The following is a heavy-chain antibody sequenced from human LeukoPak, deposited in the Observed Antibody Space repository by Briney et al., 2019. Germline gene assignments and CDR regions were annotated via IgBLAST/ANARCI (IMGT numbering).Heavy chain of an antibody. J-gene: IGHJ6*02. CDR2: IRDDGTTE. CDR3: ATYTNWVAGDV. CDR1: GFKFSDSW. Sequence: GGSLRLSCAASGFKFSDSWMSWVPQAPGEGLEGVADIRDDGTTEDYVDCVKGRFTISRDNAKTSLYLQMNSLRAEDTAVYYCATYTNWVAGDVWGQGTTVSVSS. V-gene: IGHV3-7*01. D-gene: IGHD7-27*01.